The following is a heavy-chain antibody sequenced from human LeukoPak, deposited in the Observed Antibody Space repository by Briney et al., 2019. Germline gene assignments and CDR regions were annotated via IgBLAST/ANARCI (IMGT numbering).Heavy chain of an antibody. D-gene: IGHD3-22*01. CDR3: ARHRYDSSGYYSGLFDY. V-gene: IGHV4-59*08. Sequence: SGTLSLTCTVSGGSISSYYWSWIRQPPGKGLEWIGYIYYSGSTNYNPSLKSRVTISVDTSKNQFSLKLSSVTAADTAVYYCARHRYDSSGYYSGLFDYWDQGALVTVSS. CDR1: GGSISSYY. CDR2: IYYSGST. J-gene: IGHJ4*02.